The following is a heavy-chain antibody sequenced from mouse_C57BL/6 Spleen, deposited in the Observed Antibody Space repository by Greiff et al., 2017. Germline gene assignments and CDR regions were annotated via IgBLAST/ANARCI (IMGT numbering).Heavy chain of an antibody. CDR2: FYPGSGSI. Sequence: QVQLQQSGAELVKPGASVKLSCKASGYTFTEYTIHWVKQRSGQGLEWIGWFYPGSGSIKYNEKFKDKATLTADKSSSTVYMELSRLTSEDSAVYFCARHEDYYGSSFYWYFDVWGTETTVTVSS. V-gene: IGHV1-62-2*01. J-gene: IGHJ1*03. D-gene: IGHD1-1*01. CDR1: GYTFTEYT. CDR3: ARHEDYYGSSFYWYFDV.